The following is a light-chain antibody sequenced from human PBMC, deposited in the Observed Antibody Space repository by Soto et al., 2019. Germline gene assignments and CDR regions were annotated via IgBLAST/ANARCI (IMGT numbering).Light chain of an antibody. J-gene: IGKJ1*01. V-gene: IGKV1-39*01. CDR2: AAS. Sequence: DIQMTQSPSPLSASVGDRVTITCRASQSISSYLNWYQQKPGKAPKLLIYAASTLQSGVPSRFSGSGSGTEFTLTISSLQPEDFATYYCQQSYSAPWTFGQGTKVEIK. CDR1: QSISSY. CDR3: QQSYSAPWT.